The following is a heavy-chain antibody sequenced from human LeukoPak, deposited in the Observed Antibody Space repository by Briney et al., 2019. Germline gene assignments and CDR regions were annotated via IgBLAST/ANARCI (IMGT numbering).Heavy chain of an antibody. CDR3: ARGARGFGGFARLDY. J-gene: IGHJ4*02. CDR1: GFTFSSYA. V-gene: IGHV3-30*04. D-gene: IGHD3-10*01. CDR2: ISYDGSNK. Sequence: GGSLRLSCAASGFTFSSYAMHWVRQAPGKGLEWVAVISYDGSNKYYADSVKGRFTISRDNSKNTLYLQMNSLRAEDTAVYYCARGARGFGGFARLDYWGQGTLVTVSS.